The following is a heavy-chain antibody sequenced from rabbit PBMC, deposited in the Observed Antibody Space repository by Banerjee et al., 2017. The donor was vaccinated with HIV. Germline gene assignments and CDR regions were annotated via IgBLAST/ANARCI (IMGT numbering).Heavy chain of an antibody. Sequence: QEQLVESGGGLVTLGGSLKLSCKASGIDFSSYGISWVRQAPGKGLEWIAYIYPDYGSTDYASWVNGRFTISLDKAHNTVFLQLTSLTAADTATYFCARSSSSGYYIPLKLWGPGTLVTVS. CDR1: GIDFSSYG. CDR3: ARSSSSGYYIPLKL. V-gene: IGHV1S47*01. J-gene: IGHJ4*01. CDR2: IYPDYGST. D-gene: IGHD1-1*01.